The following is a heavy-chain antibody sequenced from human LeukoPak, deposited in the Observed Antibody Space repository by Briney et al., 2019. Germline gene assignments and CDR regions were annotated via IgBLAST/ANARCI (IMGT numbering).Heavy chain of an antibody. V-gene: IGHV1-69*13. D-gene: IGHD3-3*01. CDR1: GGTFRNHA. CDR3: ARPLTYYYETTDYPRPHFFDY. Sequence: SVKVSCKASGGTFRNHAISWLRQAPGQGLEWMGGIIPFFNTPYYAQKFQGRVAISADESTNTAYMELSSLRSEDTAVYFCARPLTYYYETTDYPRPHFFDYWGQGTLVTVSS. J-gene: IGHJ4*02. CDR2: IIPFFNTP.